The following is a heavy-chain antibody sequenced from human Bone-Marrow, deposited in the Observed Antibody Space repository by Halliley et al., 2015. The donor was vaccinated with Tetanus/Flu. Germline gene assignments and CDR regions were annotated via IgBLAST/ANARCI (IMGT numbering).Heavy chain of an antibody. V-gene: IGHV3-21*01. Sequence: SLRLSCAASGFTFSGYNMKWVRQAPGKGLEWVSSISYASAYIYYSDAVKGRFTVSRDNAKNSLSLQMNRLRAEDTAMYFCARDYVGGNGPVAGGSWGQGTPVPVSS. D-gene: IGHD6-19*01. J-gene: IGHJ5*02. CDR2: ISYASAYI. CDR1: GFTFSGYN. CDR3: ARDYVGGNGPVAGGS.